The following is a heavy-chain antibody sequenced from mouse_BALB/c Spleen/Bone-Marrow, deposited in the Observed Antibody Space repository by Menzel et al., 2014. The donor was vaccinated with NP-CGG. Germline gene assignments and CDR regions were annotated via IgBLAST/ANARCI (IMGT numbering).Heavy chain of an antibody. J-gene: IGHJ2*01. Sequence: EVHLVESGGGLVKPGGSLKLSCTASGFSFNSYGMSWVRQTPEKRLEWVATITNGGNYTYYPDSVKGRFTISRDNVKNNLYLQMRSLRSGDTALYYCVRNYYGYDGYFDYWGQGTTLTVSS. CDR1: GFSFNSYG. CDR3: VRNYYGYDGYFDY. D-gene: IGHD2-2*01. V-gene: IGHV5-9-2*01. CDR2: ITNGGNYT.